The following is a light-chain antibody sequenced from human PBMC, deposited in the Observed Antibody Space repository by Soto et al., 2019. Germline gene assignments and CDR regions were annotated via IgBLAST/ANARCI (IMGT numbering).Light chain of an antibody. Sequence: EIVLTQFPAALSVSPGERATLSCWASYTVGTNLAWYQQQPGQAPRLLIYDTSTRATGVPARFSGSGSGTEFTLTISILQAEDSAVYHWHQYSNTFRTVGQGPKVEIK. CDR2: DTS. CDR3: HQYSNTFRT. V-gene: IGKV3-15*01. J-gene: IGKJ1*01. CDR1: YTVGTN.